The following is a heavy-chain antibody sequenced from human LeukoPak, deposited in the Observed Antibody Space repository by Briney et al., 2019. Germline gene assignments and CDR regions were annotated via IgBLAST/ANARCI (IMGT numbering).Heavy chain of an antibody. D-gene: IGHD6-19*01. Sequence: SETLSLTCTVSGGFISSSSYYWGWIRQPPGKGLEWIGSIYHSGSTYYNPSLKSRVTIPVDTSKNQISPKLSSVTAADTAVYYCARWGIAVAGFSFDYWGQGALVTVSS. CDR3: ARWGIAVAGFSFDY. CDR2: IYHSGST. V-gene: IGHV4-39*07. CDR1: GGFISSSSYY. J-gene: IGHJ4*02.